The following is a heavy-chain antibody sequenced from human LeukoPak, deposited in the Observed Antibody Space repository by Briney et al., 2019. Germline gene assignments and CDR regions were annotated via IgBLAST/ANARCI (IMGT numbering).Heavy chain of an antibody. Sequence: SETLSLTCAVYGGSFSGYYWSWIRQPPGKGLEWIGEINHSGSTNYNPSLKSRVTISVDTSKNQFSLKLSSVTAADTAVYYCARGPYYYGSGGYHISWFGPWGRGTLVTVSS. CDR3: ARGPYYYGSGGYHISWFGP. V-gene: IGHV4-34*01. CDR2: INHSGST. J-gene: IGHJ5*02. CDR1: GGSFSGYY. D-gene: IGHD3-10*01.